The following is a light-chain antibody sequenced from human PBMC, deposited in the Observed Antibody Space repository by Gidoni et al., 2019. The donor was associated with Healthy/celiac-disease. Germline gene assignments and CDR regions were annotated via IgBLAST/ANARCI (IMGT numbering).Light chain of an antibody. CDR3: SSYTSSSPWV. CDR2: EVS. V-gene: IGLV2-14*01. J-gene: IGLJ3*02. Sequence: QSALTQPASVSGSPGQSITISCTGTSSDVGGYNYISLYQQHPVKAPKLMIYEVSNRPSGVSNLFSGSKSGNTASLTISGLQAEDEADYYCSSYTSSSPWVFGGGTKLTVL. CDR1: SSDVGGYNY.